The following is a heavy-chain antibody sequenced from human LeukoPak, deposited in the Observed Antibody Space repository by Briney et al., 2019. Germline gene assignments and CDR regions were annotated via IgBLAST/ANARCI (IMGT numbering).Heavy chain of an antibody. CDR3: ARGIRGSYLDFDN. CDR1: GFTFDDYG. D-gene: IGHD1-26*01. CDR2: INCNGGST. J-gene: IGHJ4*02. V-gene: IGHV3-20*04. Sequence: AGGSLRLSCAASGFTFDDYGMSWVRQAPGKGLEWVSGINCNGGSTGYADSVKGRFTISRDNAKNSLYLQMNSLRAEDTALYYCARGIRGSYLDFDNWGQGTLVTVSS.